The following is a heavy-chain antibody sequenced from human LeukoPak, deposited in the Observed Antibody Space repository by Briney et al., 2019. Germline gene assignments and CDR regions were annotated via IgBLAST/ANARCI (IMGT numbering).Heavy chain of an antibody. CDR2: IYGGGGNT. Sequence: PGGSLRLSCAASGFTVSSSYMSWVRQAPGRGLEWVSIIYGGGGNTYYADSVKGRFTISRDTSKNTVYLQMNTLRVEDTAVYYCARGVTTTNFDYWGQGTLVTVSS. V-gene: IGHV3-66*02. CDR1: GFTVSSSY. CDR3: ARGVTTTNFDY. D-gene: IGHD5-12*01. J-gene: IGHJ4*02.